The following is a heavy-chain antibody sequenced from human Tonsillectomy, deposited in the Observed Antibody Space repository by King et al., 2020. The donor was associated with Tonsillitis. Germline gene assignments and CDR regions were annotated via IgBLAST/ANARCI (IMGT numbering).Heavy chain of an antibody. CDR2: ISGSGGST. CDR1: GFTFSSYA. CDR3: AKEPYDSSGDYLDY. Sequence: VQLVESGGGLVQPGGSLRLSCAASGFTFSSYAMNWVRQAPGKGLEWVSTISGSGGSTYYADSVKVRFTISTDNSKNTLYLQMNSLRAEDTAVYFCAKEPYDSSGDYLDYWGQGTLVTVSS. V-gene: IGHV3-23*04. D-gene: IGHD3-22*01. J-gene: IGHJ4*02.